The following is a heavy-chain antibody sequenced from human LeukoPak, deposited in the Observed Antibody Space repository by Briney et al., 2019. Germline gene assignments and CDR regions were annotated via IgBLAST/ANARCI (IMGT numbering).Heavy chain of an antibody. Sequence: GGSLRLSCAASGFTFSSYAMSWVRQAPGKGLEWASAISGSGGSTYYADSVKGRFTISRDNSKNTLYLQMNSLRAEDTAVYYCAKGKYFDWLYPVDYWGQGTLVTVSS. CDR3: AKGKYFDWLYPVDY. CDR1: GFTFSSYA. V-gene: IGHV3-23*01. J-gene: IGHJ4*02. CDR2: ISGSGGST. D-gene: IGHD3-9*01.